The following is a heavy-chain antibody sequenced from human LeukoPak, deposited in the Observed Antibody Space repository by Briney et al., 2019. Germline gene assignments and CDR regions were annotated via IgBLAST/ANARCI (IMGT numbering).Heavy chain of an antibody. D-gene: IGHD1/OR15-1a*01. CDR2: IYYIGRT. Sequence: SETLSLTCTVSVGSIANHYWTWIRQPPGKGLEWIGYIYYIGRTQYNPSLKSRVTISLDTSKNQVSLRLNSVTAADTSMYYCASCSGTDCYWYFVLWGRGTLVTVSS. CDR1: VGSIANHY. J-gene: IGHJ2*01. V-gene: IGHV4-59*08. CDR3: ASCSGTDCYWYFVL.